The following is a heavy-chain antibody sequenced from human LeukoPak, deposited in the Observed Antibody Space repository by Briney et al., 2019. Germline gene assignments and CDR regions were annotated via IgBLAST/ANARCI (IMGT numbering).Heavy chain of an antibody. CDR2: IHSGGTT. J-gene: IGHJ4*02. CDR1: GFIVRSNY. Sequence: GGSLRLSCAASGFIVRSNYMSWVRQAPGKGLEWVSVIHSGGTTYYADSVKGRFTISRHNSKNTLYLQMNSLRPEDTAVYYCARGYYGGNSNFDYWGQGTLVTVSS. CDR3: ARGYYGGNSNFDY. V-gene: IGHV3-53*04. D-gene: IGHD4-23*01.